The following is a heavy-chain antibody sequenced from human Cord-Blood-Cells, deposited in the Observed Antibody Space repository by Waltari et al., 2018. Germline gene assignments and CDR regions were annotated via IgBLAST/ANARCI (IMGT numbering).Heavy chain of an antibody. CDR3: AREVYSNPYWYVDL. CDR1: GGSISSYY. V-gene: IGHV4-59*01. J-gene: IGHJ2*01. D-gene: IGHD4-4*01. Sequence: QVQLQESGPGLVKPSETLSLTCTVSGGSISSYYWSWIRQPPGKGLEWIGYIYYSGSTNYNPALKSRVTISVDTSKNQFSRKLGSVTAADTAVYYCAREVYSNPYWYVDLWGRGTLVTVSS. CDR2: IYYSGST.